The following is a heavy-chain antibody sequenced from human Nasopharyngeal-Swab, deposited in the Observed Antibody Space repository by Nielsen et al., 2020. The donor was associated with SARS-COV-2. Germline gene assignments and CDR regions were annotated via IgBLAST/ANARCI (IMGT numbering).Heavy chain of an antibody. J-gene: IGHJ5*02. V-gene: IGHV4-34*01. D-gene: IGHD4-17*01. CDR3: AGTYGDYVSVWFDP. CDR1: GGSFSGYY. Sequence: ESLKISCAVYGGSFSGYYWSWIRQPPGKGLEWIGEINHSGSTNYNPSLKSRVTISVDTSKNQFSLKLSSVTAADTAVYYCAGTYGDYVSVWFDPWGQGTLVTVSS. CDR2: INHSGST.